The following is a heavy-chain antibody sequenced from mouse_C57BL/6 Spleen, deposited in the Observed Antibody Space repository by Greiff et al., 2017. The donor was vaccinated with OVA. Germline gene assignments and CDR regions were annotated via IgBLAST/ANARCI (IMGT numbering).Heavy chain of an antibody. Sequence: EVMLVESGAELVKPGASVKLSCTASGFNIKDYYMHWVKQRTEQGLEWIGRIDPEDGETKYAPKFQGKATITADTSSNTAYLQLSSLTSEDTAVYYCARFVITTVVDWYFDVWGTGTTVTVSS. J-gene: IGHJ1*03. CDR3: ARFVITTVVDWYFDV. CDR1: GFNIKDYY. D-gene: IGHD1-1*01. V-gene: IGHV14-2*01. CDR2: IDPEDGET.